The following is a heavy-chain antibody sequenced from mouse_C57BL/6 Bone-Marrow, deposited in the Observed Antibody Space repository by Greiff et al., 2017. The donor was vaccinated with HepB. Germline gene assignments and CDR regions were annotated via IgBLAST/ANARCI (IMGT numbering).Heavy chain of an antibody. CDR1: GYTFTSYW. J-gene: IGHJ4*01. V-gene: IGHV1-55*01. Sequence: QVQLQQPGAELVKPGASVKMSCKASGYTFTSYWITWVKQRPGQGLEWIGDIYPGSGSTNYNEKFKSKATLTVDTSSSTAYMQLSSLTPEDSAVYYCAKIYYYGSSYDYYAMDYWGQGTSVTVSS. D-gene: IGHD1-1*01. CDR2: IYPGSGST. CDR3: AKIYYYGSSYDYYAMDY.